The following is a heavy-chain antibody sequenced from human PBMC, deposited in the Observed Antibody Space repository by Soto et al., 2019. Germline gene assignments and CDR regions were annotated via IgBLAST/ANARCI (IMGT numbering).Heavy chain of an antibody. CDR2: IDPSDSYT. CDR1: GYRFTSYW. J-gene: IGHJ3*02. Sequence: GESLKISFKGSGYRFTSYWISWVRQMPGKGLEWMGRIDPSDSYTNYSPSFQGHVTISSAKSISTAYLQWSSLKASDTTMYYCARHMILVATGAAFDISGQGTMVTVSS. D-gene: IGHD3-22*01. V-gene: IGHV5-10-1*01. CDR3: ARHMILVATGAAFDI.